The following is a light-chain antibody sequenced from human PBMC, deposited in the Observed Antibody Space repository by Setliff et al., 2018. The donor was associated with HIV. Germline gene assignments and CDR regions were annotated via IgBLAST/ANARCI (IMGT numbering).Light chain of an antibody. J-gene: IGLJ1*01. CDR3: CSYAGSYTYV. V-gene: IGLV2-11*01. CDR2: DVT. CDR1: SSDAGGYNY. Sequence: QSALTQPRSVSGSPGQSVTFSCTGTSSDAGGYNYVSWYQQHPGKAPKLMIYDVTKRPSGVPDRFSGSKSGNTASLTISGLQAEDEADYYCCSYAGSYTYVFGTGTKVTVL.